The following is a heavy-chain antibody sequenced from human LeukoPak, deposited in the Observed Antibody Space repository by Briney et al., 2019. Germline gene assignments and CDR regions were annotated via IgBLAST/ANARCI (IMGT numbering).Heavy chain of an antibody. D-gene: IGHD6-6*01. CDR1: GFTVSSKY. Sequence: GGSLRLSCAASGFTVSSKYMSWVRQAPGKGLEWVSVIYSGGSTYYADSVKGRFTISRDNSKNTLYLQMNSLRAEDTAVYYCAKVLLAAVYSSSSFDYWGQGTLVTVSS. CDR3: AKVLLAAVYSSSSFDY. CDR2: IYSGGST. J-gene: IGHJ4*02. V-gene: IGHV3-53*01.